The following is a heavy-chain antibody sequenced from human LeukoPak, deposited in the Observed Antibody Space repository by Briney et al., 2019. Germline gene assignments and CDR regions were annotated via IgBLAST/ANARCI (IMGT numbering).Heavy chain of an antibody. D-gene: IGHD3-22*01. CDR1: GFTFSDYY. CDR3: ARDHYDSSGYYRSYYYMDV. J-gene: IGHJ6*03. CDR2: ISSSGSTI. V-gene: IGHV3-11*01. Sequence: GGSLRLSCAASGFTFSDYYMSWIRQAPGKGLEWVSYISSSGSTIYYADSVKGRFTISRDNAKNSLYLQMNSLRAEDTAVYYCARDHYDSSGYYRSYYYMDVWGKGTTVTVSS.